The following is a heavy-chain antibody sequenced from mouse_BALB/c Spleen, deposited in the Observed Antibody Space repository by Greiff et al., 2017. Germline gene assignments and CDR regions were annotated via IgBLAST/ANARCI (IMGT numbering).Heavy chain of an antibody. V-gene: IGHV14-3*02. Sequence: EVQLQQSGAELVKPGASVKLSCTASGFNIKDSYMHWVKQRPEQGLEWIGRIDPANGNTKYDPKFQGKATITADTSSNTAYLQLSSLTSEDTAVYYCARGSSGYYYYAMDYWGQGTSVTVSS. CDR3: ARGSSGYYYYAMDY. D-gene: IGHD3-1*01. CDR2: IDPANGNT. J-gene: IGHJ4*01. CDR1: GFNIKDSY.